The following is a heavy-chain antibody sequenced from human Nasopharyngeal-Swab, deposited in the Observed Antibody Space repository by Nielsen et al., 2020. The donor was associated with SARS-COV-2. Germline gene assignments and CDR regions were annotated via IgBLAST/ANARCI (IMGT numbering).Heavy chain of an antibody. CDR3: AQKMYYFHAMDV. Sequence: WIRQPPGKALEWLAHFFSTGEPSYSSSLKRRLTVSEDTSKSQVVLTMTNMDPADTATYYCAQKMYYFHAMDVWGQGTTVTVSS. J-gene: IGHJ6*02. D-gene: IGHD5-24*01. V-gene: IGHV2-26*01. CDR2: FFSTGEP.